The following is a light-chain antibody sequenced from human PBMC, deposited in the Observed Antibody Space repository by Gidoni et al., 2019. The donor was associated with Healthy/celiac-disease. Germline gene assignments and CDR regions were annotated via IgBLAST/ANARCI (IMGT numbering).Light chain of an antibody. CDR1: QGISSY. J-gene: IGKJ4*01. Sequence: AIQMTQSPSSFSASTGDRVTITCRASQGISSYLTWYQQKPGKAPKLLIYAASTLQSGVPSRFSGSGSGTDFTLTSSWLQSEDVATYYCQRYYSYPVFGGGTKVEIK. CDR2: AAS. V-gene: IGKV1-8*01. CDR3: QRYYSYPV.